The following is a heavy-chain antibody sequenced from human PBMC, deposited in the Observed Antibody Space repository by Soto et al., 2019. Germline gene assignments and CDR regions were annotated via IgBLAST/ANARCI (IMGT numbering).Heavy chain of an antibody. CDR1: GCTFSSYA. Sequence: PAGSLRLSCAASGCTFSSYAMHWVRQAPGKGLEWVAVISYDGSNKYYADSVKGRFTISRDNSKNTLYLQMNSLRAEDTAVYYCARAGGYGYGYYFDYWGQGTLVTVSS. CDR3: ARAGGYGYGYYFDY. V-gene: IGHV3-30-3*01. CDR2: ISYDGSNK. D-gene: IGHD5-18*01. J-gene: IGHJ4*02.